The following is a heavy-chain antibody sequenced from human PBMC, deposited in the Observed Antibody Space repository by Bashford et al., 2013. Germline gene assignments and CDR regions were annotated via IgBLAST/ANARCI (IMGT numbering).Heavy chain of an antibody. CDR2: MSYDESNI. Sequence: GGSLRPPPVHASWYFLPFEGTSGMHVGSARLQAKGWRWVAVMSYDESNIYYVDSVKGRFTISRDNSKTTLFLQMNSLRPEDTAVYYCAKVGHRYHMDVWGQGTTVTVS. D-gene: IGHD1-26*01. V-gene: IGHV3-30*18. CDR3: AKVGHRYHMDV. CDR1: WYFLPFEGTSG. J-gene: IGHJ6*02.